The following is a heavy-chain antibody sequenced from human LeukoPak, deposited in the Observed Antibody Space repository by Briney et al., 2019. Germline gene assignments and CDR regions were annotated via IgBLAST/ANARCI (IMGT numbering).Heavy chain of an antibody. CDR2: IYYSGST. CDR3: ARGLQYQLLYYWYFDL. D-gene: IGHD2-2*02. V-gene: IGHV4-30-4*01. J-gene: IGHJ2*01. CDR1: GGSISSGDYY. Sequence: PSQTLSLTCTVSGGSISSGDYYWSWIRQPPGKGLEWIGYIYYSGSTYYNPSLKSRVTISVDTSKNQFSLKLSSVTAADTAVYYCARGLQYQLLYYWYFDLWGRGTLVTVSS.